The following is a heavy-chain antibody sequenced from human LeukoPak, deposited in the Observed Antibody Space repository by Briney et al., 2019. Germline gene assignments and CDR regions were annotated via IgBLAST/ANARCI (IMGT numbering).Heavy chain of an antibody. V-gene: IGHV3-33*01. CDR2: IWYDGSNK. J-gene: IGHJ4*02. CDR3: AREKRGYSYGPYYFDY. D-gene: IGHD5-18*01. Sequence: GGSLRLSCAASGFTFSSYGMHWVRQAPGKGLEWEAVIWYDGSNKYYADSVKGRFTISRDNSKNTLYLQMNSLRAEDTAVYYCAREKRGYSYGPYYFDYWGQGTLVTVSS. CDR1: GFTFSSYG.